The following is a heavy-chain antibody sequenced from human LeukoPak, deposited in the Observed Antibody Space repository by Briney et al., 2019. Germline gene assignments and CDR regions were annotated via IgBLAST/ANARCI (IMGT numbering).Heavy chain of an antibody. D-gene: IGHD1-26*01. CDR3: AKDRSGSYSQGLDY. V-gene: IGHV3-30*02. CDR1: GFIFSSYG. Sequence: GGSLRLSCAASGFIFSSYGMHWVRQAPGKGLEWVAFIRYDGSNKYYANSVKGRFTISRDNSKNTLYLQMNSLRAEDTAVYYCAKDRSGSYSQGLDYWGQGTLVTVSS. CDR2: IRYDGSNK. J-gene: IGHJ4*02.